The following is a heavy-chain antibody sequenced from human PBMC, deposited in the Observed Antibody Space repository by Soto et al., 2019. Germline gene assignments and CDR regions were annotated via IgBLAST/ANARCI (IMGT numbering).Heavy chain of an antibody. J-gene: IGHJ6*02. Sequence: QVQLVQSGAEVKKPGASVKVSCKASGYAFTSYGISWVRQAPGQGLEWMGWISVYNGNTNYAQKLQGRVTMTTDTSTSTAYMELSSLRSEDTAVYYCARWVLPAAIEPYGMDVWGQGTTVTVSS. V-gene: IGHV1-18*04. CDR3: ARWVLPAAIEPYGMDV. CDR1: GYAFTSYG. D-gene: IGHD2-2*01. CDR2: ISVYNGNT.